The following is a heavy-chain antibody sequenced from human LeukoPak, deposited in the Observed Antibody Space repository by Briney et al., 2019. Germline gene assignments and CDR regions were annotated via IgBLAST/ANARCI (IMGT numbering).Heavy chain of an antibody. CDR1: GGSISSSSYY. CDR2: IYYSGST. D-gene: IGHD1-26*01. J-gene: IGHJ4*02. Sequence: ASETLCLTCTVSGGSISSSSYYWGWIRQPPGKGLEWIGSIYYSGSTYYNPSLKGRVTISVDTSKNQFSLKLSCVTGADTAGYYCARRGIVGAHAFWGQGTLVTVSS. V-gene: IGHV4-39*01. CDR3: ARRGIVGAHAF.